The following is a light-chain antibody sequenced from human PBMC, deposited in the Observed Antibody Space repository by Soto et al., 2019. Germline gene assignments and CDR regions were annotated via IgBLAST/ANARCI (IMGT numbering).Light chain of an antibody. CDR1: SSNIGAGYD. CDR3: QSYDGSLSGLYV. V-gene: IGLV1-40*01. Sequence: QSVLTQPPSVSGAPGQRVTISCTGISSNIGAGYDVHWYQQLPGTAPKLLIYGNSNRPSGVPDRFSGSKSGTSASLAITGLQAEDDADYYCQSYDGSLSGLYVFGTGTKVTVL. CDR2: GNS. J-gene: IGLJ1*01.